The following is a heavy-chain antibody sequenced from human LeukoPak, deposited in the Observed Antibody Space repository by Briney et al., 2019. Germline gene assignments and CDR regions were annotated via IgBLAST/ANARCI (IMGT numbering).Heavy chain of an antibody. D-gene: IGHD6-6*01. V-gene: IGHV3-9*01. CDR3: AKDYSSSSVVGLDY. CDR1: GFXFDDYX. CDR2: ISWNSGSI. J-gene: IGHJ4*02. Sequence: GRSLRLSCAASGFXFDDYXXHWVXQAXXXXXXXXXGISWNSGSIGYADSVKGRFTISRDNAKNSLYLQMNSLRAEDTALYYCAKDYSSSSVVGLDYWGQGTLVTVSS.